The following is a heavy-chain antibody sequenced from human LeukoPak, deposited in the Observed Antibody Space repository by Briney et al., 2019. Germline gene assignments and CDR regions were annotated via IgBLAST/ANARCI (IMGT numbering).Heavy chain of an antibody. J-gene: IGHJ4*02. Sequence: SETLSLTCTVSGGSISSSSYYWGWIRQPPGKGLEWIGSIYYSGSTYYNPSLKSRVTISVDTSKNQFSLKLSSVTAADTAVYYCARVSGWSSIVHFGYWGQGTLVTVSS. D-gene: IGHD6-19*01. V-gene: IGHV4-39*07. CDR1: GGSISSSSYY. CDR3: ARVSGWSSIVHFGY. CDR2: IYYSGST.